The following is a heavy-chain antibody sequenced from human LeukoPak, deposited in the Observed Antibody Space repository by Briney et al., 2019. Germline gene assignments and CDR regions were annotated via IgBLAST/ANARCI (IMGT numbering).Heavy chain of an antibody. CDR2: ISTDGGST. D-gene: IGHD3-22*01. CDR3: VVVSYYYDTSGYVDS. CDR1: GFTFRSFW. V-gene: IGHV3-74*01. Sequence: GGSLRLSCAASGFTFRSFWMHWVRQGPGKGLEWVSYISTDGGSTNYADSVKGRFAVSRDNAKNTLYLQMNSLRAEDTAVYYCVVVSYYYDTSGYVDSWGQGTLVTVSS. J-gene: IGHJ4*02.